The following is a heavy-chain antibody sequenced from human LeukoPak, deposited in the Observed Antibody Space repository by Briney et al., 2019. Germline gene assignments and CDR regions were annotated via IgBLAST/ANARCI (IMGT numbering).Heavy chain of an antibody. J-gene: IGHJ2*01. CDR3: ATEAIVVVTARDYWYFDL. D-gene: IGHD2-21*02. Sequence: SVKVSCKASGGTFSSYAISWVRQAPGQGLEWMGRIIPILGIPNYAQKFQGRVTITADKSATTAYMELSSLRSEDTAVYYCATEAIVVVTARDYWYFDLWGRGTLVTVSS. V-gene: IGHV1-69*04. CDR2: IIPILGIP. CDR1: GGTFSSYA.